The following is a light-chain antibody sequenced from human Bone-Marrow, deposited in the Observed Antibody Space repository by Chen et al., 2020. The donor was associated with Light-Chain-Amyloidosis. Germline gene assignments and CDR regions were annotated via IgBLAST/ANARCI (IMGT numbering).Light chain of an antibody. CDR2: GSS. V-gene: IGKV3-20*01. CDR1: QTISSNY. CDR3: QQYGTSPLT. J-gene: IGKJ4*01. Sequence: EIVLTQSPGTLSLSPGEGANLSCRASQTISSNYLTWYQQKFGQAPRLLIYGSSSRATGIPDRFTGSGSGTDFTLTINRLEPEDVAMYYCQQYGTSPLTVGGGTKVEIK.